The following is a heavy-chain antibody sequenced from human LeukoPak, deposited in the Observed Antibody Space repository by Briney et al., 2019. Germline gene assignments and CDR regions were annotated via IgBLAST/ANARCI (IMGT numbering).Heavy chain of an antibody. J-gene: IGHJ4*02. Sequence: GRSLRPSCAASGFPFSSYNMNWVRQAPGKGLEWVSAITGRGRSTYYADSVKGRFTISRDSTKNSVYLQMNSLRAEDTAIYYCARDGDGYNQYYFDYWGQGTLVTVSS. V-gene: IGHV3-21*01. CDR2: ITGRGRST. CDR3: ARDGDGYNQYYFDY. CDR1: GFPFSSYN. D-gene: IGHD5-24*01.